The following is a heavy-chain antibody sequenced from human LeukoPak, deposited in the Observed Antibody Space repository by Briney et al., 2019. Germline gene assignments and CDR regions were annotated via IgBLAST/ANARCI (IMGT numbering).Heavy chain of an antibody. CDR2: INPNSGGT. CDR3: ASGYCSSTSCYRRYFDY. D-gene: IGHD2-2*03. CDR1: GYTFTGYY. J-gene: IGHJ4*02. V-gene: IGHV1-2*02. Sequence: ASVKVSCKASGYTFTGYYMHWVRQAPGQGLEWMGWINPNSGGTNYAQKFQGRVTMTRDTSISTAYMELSRLRSDDTAVYYCASGYCSSTSCYRRYFDYWGQGTLVTVSS.